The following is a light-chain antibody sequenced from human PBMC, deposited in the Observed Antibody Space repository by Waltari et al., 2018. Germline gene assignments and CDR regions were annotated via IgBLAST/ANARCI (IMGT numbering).Light chain of an antibody. CDR1: SGHSSYA. V-gene: IGLV4-69*01. CDR3: QTWGTGIWV. CDR2: LNSDGSH. Sequence: QLVLTQSPSASASLGASVKLTCTLSSGHSSYAIAWHQQQPEKGPRYLMKLNSDGSHRKGDGIPVRLSGSSPGAERYLTISSLQSEDEADYYCQTWGTGIWVFGGGTKLTVL. J-gene: IGLJ3*02.